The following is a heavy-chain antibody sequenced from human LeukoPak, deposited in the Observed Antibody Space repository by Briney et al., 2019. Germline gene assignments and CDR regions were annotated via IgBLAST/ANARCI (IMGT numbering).Heavy chain of an antibody. CDR1: GLTFNTYW. CDR2: TSPDGNEK. J-gene: IGHJ4*02. CDR3: LPGKGY. Sequence: GGSLRLSCAAYGLTFNTYWMNWVRQAPGKGLEWVANTSPDGNEKYYADFVKGRFSIFRDNANSILYLQMNSLRGEDTAVYYCLPGKGYWGQGTLVTVST. D-gene: IGHD4-23*01. V-gene: IGHV3-7*01.